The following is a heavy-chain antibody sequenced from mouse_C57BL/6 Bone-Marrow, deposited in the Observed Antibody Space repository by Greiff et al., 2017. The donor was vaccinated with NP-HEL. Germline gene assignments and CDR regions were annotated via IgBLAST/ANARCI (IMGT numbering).Heavy chain of an antibody. Sequence: EVNVVESEGGLVQPGSSMKLSCTASGFTFSDYYMAWVRQVPEKGLEWVANINYDGSSTYYLDSLKSRFIISRDNAKNILYLQMSSLKSEDTATYYCARDRYGSSYWYFDVWGTGTTVTVSS. CDR3: ARDRYGSSYWYFDV. J-gene: IGHJ1*03. CDR1: GFTFSDYY. V-gene: IGHV5-16*01. D-gene: IGHD1-1*01. CDR2: INYDGSST.